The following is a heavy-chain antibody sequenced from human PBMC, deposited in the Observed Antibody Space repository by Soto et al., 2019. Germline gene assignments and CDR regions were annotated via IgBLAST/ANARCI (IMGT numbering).Heavy chain of an antibody. CDR2: MNPNSGNT. Sequence: QVQLVQSGAEVKKPGASVKVSCKASGYTFTSYDINWVRQATGQGLEWMGWMNPNSGNTGYAQKFQGRVTMTRNTSISTAYMELSSLRSEDTAMYYCARGAGAGTEHYYYGMDVWGQGTTVTVSS. CDR1: GYTFTSYD. V-gene: IGHV1-8*01. D-gene: IGHD6-19*01. J-gene: IGHJ6*02. CDR3: ARGAGAGTEHYYYGMDV.